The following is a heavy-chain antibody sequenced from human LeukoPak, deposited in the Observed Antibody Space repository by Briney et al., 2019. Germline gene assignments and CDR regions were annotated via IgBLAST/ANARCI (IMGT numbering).Heavy chain of an antibody. J-gene: IGHJ4*02. CDR1: GYTFTGYY. V-gene: IGHV1-2*02. Sequence: ASVKVSCKASGYTFTGYYMHWVRQAPGQGLEWMGWINPNSGGTNYAQKFQGRVTMTRDTSISTAYMELSRLRSDDTAVYYRARGPSIAAAGPPGDYWGQGTLVTVSS. D-gene: IGHD6-13*01. CDR3: ARGPSIAAAGPPGDY. CDR2: INPNSGGT.